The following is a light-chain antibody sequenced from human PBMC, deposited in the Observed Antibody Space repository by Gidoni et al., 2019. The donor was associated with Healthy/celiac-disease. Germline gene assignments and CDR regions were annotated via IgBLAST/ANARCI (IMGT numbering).Light chain of an antibody. J-gene: IGLJ2*01. CDR2: GNS. Sequence: QSVLTQPPSVSGAPGQRVTISCTGSSSNIGAGYDVHWYQQLPGTAPKLLIYGNSNRPSGVPDRFSGSKSGTSASLAITGLQAEDEADYYCQSYDSLEVVFGGGTKLTVL. CDR1: SSNIGAGYD. CDR3: QSYDSLEVV. V-gene: IGLV1-40*01.